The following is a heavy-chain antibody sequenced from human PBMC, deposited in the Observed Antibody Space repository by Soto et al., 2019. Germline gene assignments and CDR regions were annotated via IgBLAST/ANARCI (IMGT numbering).Heavy chain of an antibody. CDR1: GFTFSIYA. Sequence: GGSLRLSCAASGFTFSIYAMSWVRQAPGKGLEWVSSLSVSGGSTYYADSVKGRFTISRDNSKNTLYLQMSSLRVEDTALYYCVKDLAFHVWGKGTTVTVSS. D-gene: IGHD2-21*01. CDR3: VKDLAFHV. CDR2: LSVSGGST. V-gene: IGHV3-23*01. J-gene: IGHJ6*04.